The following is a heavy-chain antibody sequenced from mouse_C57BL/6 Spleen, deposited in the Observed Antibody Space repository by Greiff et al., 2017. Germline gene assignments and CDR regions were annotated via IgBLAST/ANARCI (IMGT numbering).Heavy chain of an antibody. J-gene: IGHJ3*01. CDR1: GYTFTSYW. CDR3: ARKEGLWFAY. V-gene: IGHV1-61*01. Sequence: QVQLQQPGAELVRPGSSVKLSCKASGYTFTSYWMDWVKQRPGQGLEWIGNIYPSDSETHYNQKFKDKATLTVDKSSSTAYMQLSSLTSEDSAVYYCARKEGLWFAYWGQGTLVTVSA. CDR2: IYPSDSET.